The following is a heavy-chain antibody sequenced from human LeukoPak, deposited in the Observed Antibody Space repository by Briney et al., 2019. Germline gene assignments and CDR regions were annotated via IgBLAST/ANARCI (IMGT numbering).Heavy chain of an antibody. J-gene: IGHJ4*02. V-gene: IGHV3-21*01. CDR1: GFTFSSYS. Sequence: GGSLRLSCAASGFTFSSYSMNWVRQAPGKGLEWVSSISSSSSYIYCADSVKGRFTISRDNAKNSLYLQMNSLRAEDTAVYYCARDTYSGSYTVDYWGQGTLVTISS. CDR3: ARDTYSGSYTVDY. D-gene: IGHD1-26*01. CDR2: ISSSSSYI.